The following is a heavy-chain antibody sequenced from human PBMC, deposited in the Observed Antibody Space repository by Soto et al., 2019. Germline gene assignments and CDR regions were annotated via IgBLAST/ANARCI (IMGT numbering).Heavy chain of an antibody. CDR3: AADVIGVAGDFDH. J-gene: IGHJ4*02. CDR2: IVVASGYS. V-gene: IGHV1-58*01. D-gene: IGHD6-19*01. CDR1: GFTFGSSA. Sequence: LVQSGPDVKKPGTSVKVSCKTSGFTFGSSAVQWVRQVRGQRLEWIGWIVVASGYSNVAQKFKDRVSLTRDLYTNTAVMELSSLTSEDSAMYYCAADVIGVAGDFDHWGQGTLVSVSS.